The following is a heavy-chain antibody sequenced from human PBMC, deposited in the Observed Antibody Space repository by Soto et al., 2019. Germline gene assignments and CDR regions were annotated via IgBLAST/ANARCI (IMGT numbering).Heavy chain of an antibody. CDR3: AKDRVVFDY. V-gene: IGHV3-23*01. J-gene: IGHJ4*02. CDR2: ISGSGGPT. Sequence: EVQLLESGGGLVQPGESLRLSCVASGFIFSSYAMSWVRQAPGKGLEWVSAISGSGGPTFYADSVKGRFTISRDNSKNTLYLQMNSLRAEDTAVYYCAKDRVVFDYWGQETLVTVSS. CDR1: GFIFSSYA. D-gene: IGHD2-15*01.